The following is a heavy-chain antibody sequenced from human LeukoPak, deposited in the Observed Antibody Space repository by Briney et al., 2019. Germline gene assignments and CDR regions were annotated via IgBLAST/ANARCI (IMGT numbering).Heavy chain of an antibody. Sequence: GGSLRLSCAASGFTFSSYTMHWIRQAPGKGLEWVSSISGSNSYIFYADSVKGRFTVSRDNAKDSLYLQMNSLRAEDTAVYYCERALTTLMYEGYWGQGTLVTVSS. D-gene: IGHD1-1*01. J-gene: IGHJ4*02. V-gene: IGHV3-21*01. CDR2: ISGSNSYI. CDR3: ERALTTLMYEGY. CDR1: GFTFSSYT.